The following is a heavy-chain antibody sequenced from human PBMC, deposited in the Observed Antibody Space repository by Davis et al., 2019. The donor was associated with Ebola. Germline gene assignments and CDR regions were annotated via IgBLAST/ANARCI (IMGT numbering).Heavy chain of an antibody. CDR2: IYHSGST. J-gene: IGHJ4*02. Sequence: SETLSLTCAVSGGSISSGGYSWSWIRQPPGKGLEWIGYIYHSGSTYYNPSLKSRVTISVDRSKNQFSLKLSSVTAADTAVYYCARGGTNGDPAVYWGQGSLVTVSS. CDR1: GGSISSGGYS. D-gene: IGHD4-17*01. CDR3: ARGGTNGDPAVY. V-gene: IGHV4-30-2*01.